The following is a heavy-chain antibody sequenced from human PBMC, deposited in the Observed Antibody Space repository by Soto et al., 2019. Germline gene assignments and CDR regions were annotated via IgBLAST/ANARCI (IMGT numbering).Heavy chain of an antibody. D-gene: IGHD2-2*01. CDR1: GGSISTGGYY. CDR2: IYYTGSA. Sequence: QVQLQESGPGLVKPSQTLSLTCTVSGGSISTGGYYWSWIRQYPGKGLEWIGYIYYTGSAHYNPYLPSRVTRAVDTSNNHFSLKLTSVTAADTAVYYCARGRSDIAVVPVDFWGPGTLVSVSS. V-gene: IGHV4-31*03. CDR3: ARGRSDIAVVPVDF. J-gene: IGHJ4*02.